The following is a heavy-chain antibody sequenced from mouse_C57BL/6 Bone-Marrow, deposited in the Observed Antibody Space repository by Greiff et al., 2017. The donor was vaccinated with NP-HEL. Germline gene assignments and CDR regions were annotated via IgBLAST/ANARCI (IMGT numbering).Heavy chain of an antibody. CDR2: IYPGDGDT. Sequence: VQLQESGPELVKPGASVKISCKASGYAFSSSWMNWVKQRPGKGLEWIGRIYPGDGDTNYNGKFKGKATLTADKSSSTAYMQLSSLTSEDSAVYFGAREYDGYFDYWGRGTTLTVSS. D-gene: IGHD2-3*01. V-gene: IGHV1-82*01. CDR1: GYAFSSSW. J-gene: IGHJ2*01. CDR3: AREYDGYFDY.